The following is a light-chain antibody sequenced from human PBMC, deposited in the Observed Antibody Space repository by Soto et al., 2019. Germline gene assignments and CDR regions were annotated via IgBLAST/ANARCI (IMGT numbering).Light chain of an antibody. J-gene: IGKJ4*01. CDR1: QSVSSF. Sequence: ENVLTQSPATLSLSPGERATLSCRASQSVSSFFAWYQQKPGQAPRLVIYNAFNRATGIPARFSGSGSGTDFTLTISSLAPEDFAVYYCQQGFNWPTFGGGTKVEIK. CDR3: QQGFNWPT. CDR2: NAF. V-gene: IGKV3-11*01.